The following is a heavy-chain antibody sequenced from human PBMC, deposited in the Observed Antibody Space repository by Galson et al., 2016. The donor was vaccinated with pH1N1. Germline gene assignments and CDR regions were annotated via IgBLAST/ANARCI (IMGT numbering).Heavy chain of an antibody. Sequence: SVKVSCKASGYTFTYYAMNWVRQAPGQGLEWMGWINTNTGNPTYAQGFTGRFVFSLDTSVSTAYLQISSPKAEDTAVYYCARNCSSSSCHVDYWGQGTLVTVSS. V-gene: IGHV7-4-1*02. CDR2: INTNTGNP. CDR1: GYTFTYYA. CDR3: ARNCSSSSCHVDY. D-gene: IGHD2-2*01. J-gene: IGHJ4*02.